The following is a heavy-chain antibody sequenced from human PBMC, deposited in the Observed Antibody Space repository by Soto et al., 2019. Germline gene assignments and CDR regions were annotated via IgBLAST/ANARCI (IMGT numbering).Heavy chain of an antibody. V-gene: IGHV1-18*01. Sequence: ASVKVSFKASGYTFTSYGISWVRQAPGQGLEWMGWISAYNGNTNYAQKLQGRVTMTTDTSTSTAYMELRSLRSDDTAVYYCARVWQLAGWFDPWGQGTLVTVSS. CDR2: ISAYNGNT. J-gene: IGHJ5*02. CDR1: GYTFTSYG. D-gene: IGHD6-6*01. CDR3: ARVWQLAGWFDP.